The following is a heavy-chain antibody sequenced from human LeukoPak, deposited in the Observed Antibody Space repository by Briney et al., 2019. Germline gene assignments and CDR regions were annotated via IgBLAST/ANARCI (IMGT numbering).Heavy chain of an antibody. J-gene: IGHJ6*02. CDR3: AKEYYYGSGSYCPTFNRYYYYGMDV. CDR1: GFTFSSYG. Sequence: GGSLRLSCAASGFTFSSYGMHWVRQAPGRGLEWVAVISYDGSNKYYADSVKGRFTISRDNSKNTLYLQMNSLRAEDTAVYYCAKEYYYGSGSYCPTFNRYYYYGMDVWGQGTTVTVSS. V-gene: IGHV3-30*18. CDR2: ISYDGSNK. D-gene: IGHD3-10*01.